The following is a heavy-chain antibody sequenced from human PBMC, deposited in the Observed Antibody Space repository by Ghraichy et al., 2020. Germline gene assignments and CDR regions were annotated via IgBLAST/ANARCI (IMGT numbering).Heavy chain of an antibody. Sequence: ASVKVSCKASGYTFIAYYMHWVRQAPGQGLEWMGWINPNSGGTNYVQKFQGRVTMTRDTSISTAYMELSRLRSDDTAVYYCARANQYNWFDPWGQGTPVTVSS. J-gene: IGHJ5*02. V-gene: IGHV1-2*02. D-gene: IGHD4-11*01. CDR2: INPNSGGT. CDR1: GYTFIAYY. CDR3: ARANQYNWFDP.